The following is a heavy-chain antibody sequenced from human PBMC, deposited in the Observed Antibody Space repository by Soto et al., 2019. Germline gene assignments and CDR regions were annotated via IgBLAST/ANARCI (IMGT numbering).Heavy chain of an antibody. Sequence: QVQLVQSGAEVKKPGASVKVSCKASGYTFTSYDINWVRQATGQGLEWMGWMKPNSGNTGYAQKFQGRVTMTRNNSITTTYMELSRLRSEDKDVYYCARDGPKTNGGYNYWGQGTLVTVSS. CDR1: GYTFTSYD. CDR3: ARDGPKTNGGYNY. V-gene: IGHV1-8*01. CDR2: MKPNSGNT. D-gene: IGHD2-8*01. J-gene: IGHJ4*02.